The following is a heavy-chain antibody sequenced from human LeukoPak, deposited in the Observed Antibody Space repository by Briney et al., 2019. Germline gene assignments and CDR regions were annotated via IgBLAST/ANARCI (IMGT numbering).Heavy chain of an antibody. J-gene: IGHJ4*02. CDR3: ARVGRQIAARARPSRVLGHTGNLDY. V-gene: IGHV4-34*01. D-gene: IGHD6-6*01. CDR2: INHSGST. CDR1: GGSFSGYY. Sequence: SETLSLTCAVYGGSFSGYYWSWIRQPPGKGLEWIGEINHSGSTNYNPSLKSRVTISVDTSKNQFSLKLSSVTAADTAVYYCARVGRQIAARARPSRVLGHTGNLDYWGQGTLVTVSS.